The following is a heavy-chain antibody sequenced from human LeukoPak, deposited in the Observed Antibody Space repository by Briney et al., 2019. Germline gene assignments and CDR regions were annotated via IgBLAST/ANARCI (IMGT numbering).Heavy chain of an antibody. CDR2: IYTSGST. J-gene: IGHJ6*03. Sequence: PSETLSLTCTVSGGSISSYYWSWIRQPPGKGLEWIGYIYTSGSTNYNPSLTSRVTISVDTSKNHFSPKLSSVTAADTAVYYCARLRNSYGSYYYYYMDVWGKGTTVTVSS. CDR3: ARLRNSYGSYYYYYMDV. D-gene: IGHD5-18*01. V-gene: IGHV4-4*09. CDR1: GGSISSYY.